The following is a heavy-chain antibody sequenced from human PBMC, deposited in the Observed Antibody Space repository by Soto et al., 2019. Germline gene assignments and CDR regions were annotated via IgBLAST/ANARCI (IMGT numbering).Heavy chain of an antibody. J-gene: IGHJ4*02. V-gene: IGHV1-3*01. Sequence: QVQLVQSGAEVKKPGASVKVSCKASGYTFTSYAMHWVRQAPGQRLEWMGWINAGNGNTKYSQKFQGRVTITRDTSASTAYMELSSLRSEDTAVYYCASESELGYDFWSGYYDYWGQGTLVTVSS. D-gene: IGHD3-3*01. CDR1: GYTFTSYA. CDR2: INAGNGNT. CDR3: ASESELGYDFWSGYYDY.